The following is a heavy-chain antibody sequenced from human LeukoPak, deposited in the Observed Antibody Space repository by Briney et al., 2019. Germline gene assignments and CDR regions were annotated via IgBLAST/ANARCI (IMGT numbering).Heavy chain of an antibody. V-gene: IGHV1-2*02. CDR3: AREVSYYYDSSGYYRPIGY. CDR1: GYTFTGYY. J-gene: IGHJ4*02. Sequence: ASVKVSCKASGYTFTGYYMHWVRQAPGQGLEWMGWINPNSGGTNYAQKFQGRVTMTRDTPISTAYMELSRLRSDDTAVYYCAREVSYYYDSSGYYRPIGYWGQGTLVTVSS. CDR2: INPNSGGT. D-gene: IGHD3-22*01.